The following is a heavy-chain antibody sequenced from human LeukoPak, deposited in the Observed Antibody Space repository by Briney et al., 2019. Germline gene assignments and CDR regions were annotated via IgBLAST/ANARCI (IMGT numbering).Heavy chain of an antibody. V-gene: IGHV3-48*03. Sequence: GGPLRLSCAASGFSLSSYEMNWVRQAPGKGLEWVSHISSGDTAEYYVDSVRGRFTISRDNAKNALYLQMNSLRAEDTAVYYCARGKSSGWYAPDYWGQGTLVTVSS. CDR3: ARGKSSGWYAPDY. CDR2: ISSGDTAE. D-gene: IGHD6-19*01. J-gene: IGHJ4*02. CDR1: GFSLSSYE.